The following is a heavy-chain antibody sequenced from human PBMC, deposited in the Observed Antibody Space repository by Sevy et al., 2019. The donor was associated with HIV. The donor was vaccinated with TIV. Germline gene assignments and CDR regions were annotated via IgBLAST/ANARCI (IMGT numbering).Heavy chain of an antibody. V-gene: IGHV4-4*02. CDR3: ARDLKRGYSYGMDY. Sequence: SETLSLTCAVSGFSISSSNWWSWVRQPPGKGVGWVVGNFHSGSTNYNPSLKSRVTISLDKSNNHFSLKLSSVTAADTAVYYCARDLKRGYSYGMDYWGQGTLVTVSS. D-gene: IGHD5-18*01. CDR1: GFSISSSNW. J-gene: IGHJ4*02. CDR2: NFHSGST.